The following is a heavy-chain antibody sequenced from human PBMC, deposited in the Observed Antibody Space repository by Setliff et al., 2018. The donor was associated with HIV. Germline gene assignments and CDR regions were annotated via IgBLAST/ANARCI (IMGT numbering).Heavy chain of an antibody. Sequence: PGGSLRLSCAASGFTFSDHYMSWIRQAPGKGLEWVSYISSSSSYIYYADSVKGRFTISRDNAKNSLYLQMNSLRAEDTAVYYCARIYDSSAYSPPDYFDIWGQGTMVTVS. J-gene: IGHJ3*02. CDR1: GFTFSDHY. CDR2: ISSSSSYI. D-gene: IGHD3-22*01. CDR3: ARIYDSSAYSPPDYFDI. V-gene: IGHV3-11*06.